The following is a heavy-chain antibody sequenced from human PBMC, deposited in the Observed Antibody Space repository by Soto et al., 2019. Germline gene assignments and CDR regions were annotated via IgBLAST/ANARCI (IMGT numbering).Heavy chain of an antibody. D-gene: IGHD1-7*01. J-gene: IGHJ4*02. CDR3: ARDGPPNWSYAFDY. Sequence: EGQLVESGGGLVQPGGSLRLSCAASGFTLSNYEMNWVRQAPGKGLEWISYITRSSSSRYYADSVEGRFTLSRDNAKNSLYLQLNGLRAEDTAVYYCARDGPPNWSYAFDYWGQGTLVTVSS. CDR1: GFTLSNYE. CDR2: ITRSSSSR. V-gene: IGHV3-48*03.